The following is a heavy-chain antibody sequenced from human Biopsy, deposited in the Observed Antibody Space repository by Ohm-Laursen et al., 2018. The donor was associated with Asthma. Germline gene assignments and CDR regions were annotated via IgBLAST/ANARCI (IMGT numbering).Heavy chain of an antibody. D-gene: IGHD3-10*01. Sequence: SLRLSCAASGFTFSSYAMSWVRQAPGKGLEWVSAISGSGGSTYYADSVKGRFTISRDNFKNTLYLQMNSLKTEDTAVYYCTTDYLVQGVIDVDYRGQGTLVTVSS. CDR3: TTDYLVQGVIDVDY. V-gene: IGHV3-23*01. J-gene: IGHJ4*02. CDR2: ISGSGGST. CDR1: GFTFSSYA.